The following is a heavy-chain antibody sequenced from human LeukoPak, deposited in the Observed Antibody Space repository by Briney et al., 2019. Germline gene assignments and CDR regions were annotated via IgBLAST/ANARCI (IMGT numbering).Heavy chain of an antibody. J-gene: IGHJ4*02. CDR2: ISDSGSDT. Sequence: GGSLRLSCAVSGFTFSSYGMSWVRQAPGKGLEWVSAISDSGSDTYYADSVKGRFTISKDNSKNTLYLRMNSLRADDTAVYYCAKRVPYSSSSVYFDYGGQGTLVTVSS. V-gene: IGHV3-23*01. CDR3: AKRVPYSSSSVYFDY. CDR1: GFTFSSYG. D-gene: IGHD6-6*01.